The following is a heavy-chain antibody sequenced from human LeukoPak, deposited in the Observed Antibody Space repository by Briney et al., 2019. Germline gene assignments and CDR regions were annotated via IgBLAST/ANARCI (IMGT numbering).Heavy chain of an antibody. V-gene: IGHV3-11*04. CDR3: AKAGYCSSTSCYQGRESDY. D-gene: IGHD2-2*01. CDR1: GITLSDYY. CDR2: ISSSSNTI. Sequence: GGSLRLSCAASGITLSDYYMSWVRQAPGKGLEWVSYISSSSNTIYYADSVKGRFTISRDNAKNSLYLQMNSLRAEDTAVYYCAKAGYCSSTSCYQGRESDYWGQGTLVTVSS. J-gene: IGHJ4*02.